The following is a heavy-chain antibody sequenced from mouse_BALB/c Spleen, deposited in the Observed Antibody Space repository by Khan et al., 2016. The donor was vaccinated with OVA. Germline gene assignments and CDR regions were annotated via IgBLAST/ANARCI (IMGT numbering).Heavy chain of an antibody. V-gene: IGHV5-12*02. CDR1: GFNFSDYY. Sequence: VELVESGGGLVQPGGSLKLSCATSGFNFSDYYMYWVRQTPEKRLEWVAYISNRGSTTYYPDTVRGRFTISRDNAKNTLYLQMSRLKSEDTAMYYCAREGDDGGLAYWGQGTLVTVSA. CDR2: ISNRGSTT. D-gene: IGHD2-3*01. CDR3: AREGDDGGLAY. J-gene: IGHJ3*01.